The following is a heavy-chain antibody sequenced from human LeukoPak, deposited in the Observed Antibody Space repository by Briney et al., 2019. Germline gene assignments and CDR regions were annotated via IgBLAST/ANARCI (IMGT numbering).Heavy chain of an antibody. Sequence: GASVKVSCKASGGTFSSYAISWVRQAPGQGLEWMGWISAYNGNTNYAQKLQGRVTMTTDTSTSTAYMELRSLRSDDTAVYYCARGGESHYYDSSGYYPWAPDYWGQGTLVTVSS. D-gene: IGHD3-22*01. CDR3: ARGGESHYYDSSGYYPWAPDY. J-gene: IGHJ4*02. V-gene: IGHV1-18*01. CDR1: GGTFSSYA. CDR2: ISAYNGNT.